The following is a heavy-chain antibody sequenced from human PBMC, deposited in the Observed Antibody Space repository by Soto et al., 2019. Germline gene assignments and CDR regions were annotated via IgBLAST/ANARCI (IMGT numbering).Heavy chain of an antibody. CDR3: ARDYRYSFDY. CDR2: IYYSGST. CDR1: GGSISSSSYY. J-gene: IGHJ4*02. Sequence: SETLSLTCTVPGGSISSSSYYWGWIRQPPGKGLEWIGSIYYSGSTYYNPSLKSRVTISVDTSKNQFSLKLSSVTAADTAVYYCARDYRYSFDYWGQGALVTVSS. V-gene: IGHV4-39*02. D-gene: IGHD2-15*01.